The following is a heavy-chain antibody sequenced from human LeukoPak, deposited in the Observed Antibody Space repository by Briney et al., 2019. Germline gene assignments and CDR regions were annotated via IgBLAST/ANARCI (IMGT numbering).Heavy chain of an antibody. CDR2: ISSSGSTI. J-gene: IGHJ6*02. V-gene: IGHV3-11*01. CDR1: GFTFSDNY. D-gene: IGHD3-3*01. CDR3: ARGGGYDFWSGVYYYYGMDV. Sequence: GGSLRLSCAASGFTFSDNYMSWIRQAPGKGLEWVSYISSSGSTIYYADSVKGRFTISRDNAKNSLYLQMNSLRAEDTAVYYCARGGGYDFWSGVYYYYGMDVWGQGTTVTVSS.